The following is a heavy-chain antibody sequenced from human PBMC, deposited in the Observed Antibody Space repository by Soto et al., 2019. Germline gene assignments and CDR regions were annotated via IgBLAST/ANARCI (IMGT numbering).Heavy chain of an antibody. D-gene: IGHD3-10*01. CDR2: INSDGSGA. Sequence: VQLVESGGGVVQPGRSLRLSCAASGFTFRSFWMHWVRQAPGKGLVWVSRINSDGSGASYADFVEGRFTISRDNAKNTVYLQMNSLRVEDTAVYYCIRDYGEPGSTNAFDIWGQGTMVTVSS. CDR3: IRDYGEPGSTNAFDI. V-gene: IGHV3-74*01. J-gene: IGHJ3*02. CDR1: GFTFRSFW.